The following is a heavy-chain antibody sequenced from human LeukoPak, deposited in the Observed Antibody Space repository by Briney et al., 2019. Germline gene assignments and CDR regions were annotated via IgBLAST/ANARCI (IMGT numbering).Heavy chain of an antibody. D-gene: IGHD1-26*01. CDR3: ARGYSGSYGRFDY. V-gene: IGHV4-59*01. J-gene: IGHJ4*02. Sequence: AETLSLTCAVYGGSFSGYYWSWIRQPPGKGLEWIGYIYYSGSTSYNPSLKSRVTISVDTSKNQFSLKLSSVTAADTAVYYCARGYSGSYGRFDYWGQGTLVTVSS. CDR2: IYYSGST. CDR1: GGSFSGYY.